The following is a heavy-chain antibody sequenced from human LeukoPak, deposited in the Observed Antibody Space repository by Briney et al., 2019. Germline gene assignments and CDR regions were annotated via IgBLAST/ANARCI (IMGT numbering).Heavy chain of an antibody. J-gene: IGHJ4*02. V-gene: IGHV3-30-3*01. CDR3: ARGGRWFGELFGFDY. Sequence: GRSLRLSCAASGFTFSSNAIHWVRQAPGKGLEWVAEISYDGGNTYYADSVKGRFTISRDNSKNTLYLQMNSLRAEDTAVYYCARGGRWFGELFGFDYWGQGTLVTVSS. CDR1: GFTFSSNA. D-gene: IGHD3-10*01. CDR2: ISYDGGNT.